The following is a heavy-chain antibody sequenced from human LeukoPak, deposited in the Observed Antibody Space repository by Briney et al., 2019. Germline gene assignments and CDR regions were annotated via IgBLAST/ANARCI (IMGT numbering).Heavy chain of an antibody. Sequence: PGGSLRLSCAASGFTFSSYAMSWVRQTPGKGLEWVSVISSSGNTTYYADSVQGRFTISRDDSKNTLFLQMSSLRAEDTAVYSCAKGGGRSVCSPLDYWGQGTLVT. CDR2: ISSSGNTT. CDR3: AKGGGRSVCSPLDY. D-gene: IGHD3-16*01. J-gene: IGHJ4*02. CDR1: GFTFSSYA. V-gene: IGHV3-23*01.